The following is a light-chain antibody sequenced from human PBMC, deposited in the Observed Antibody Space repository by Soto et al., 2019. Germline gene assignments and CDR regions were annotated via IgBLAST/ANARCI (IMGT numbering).Light chain of an antibody. V-gene: IGLV2-14*01. J-gene: IGLJ1*01. CDR3: SSYTSSITLRYV. CDR2: EVS. CDR1: SSDVGGSNY. Sequence: QSALTQPASVSGSPGQSLTISCTGTSSDVGGSNYVSWYQQHPGKAPKLIIYEVSNRPSGVSDRFSGSKSGNTASLTISGLQAEDEADYYCSSYTSSITLRYVFGAGTKVTV.